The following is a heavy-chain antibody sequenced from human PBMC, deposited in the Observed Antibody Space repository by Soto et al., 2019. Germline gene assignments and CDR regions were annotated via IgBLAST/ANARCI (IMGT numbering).Heavy chain of an antibody. Sequence: QVQLQQWGAGLLKPSETLSLTCVVYGGSFSGYYWSWIRQSLGKGLEWIGGINHRGSTNYNPSLESRVTISVDTSKNQFSLKLPSVTAADTAMYYCARDGFCTSTTCRVGNWFDPWGQGTLVTVSS. J-gene: IGHJ5*02. CDR2: INHRGST. D-gene: IGHD2-2*01. V-gene: IGHV4-34*01. CDR3: ARDGFCTSTTCRVGNWFDP. CDR1: GGSFSGYY.